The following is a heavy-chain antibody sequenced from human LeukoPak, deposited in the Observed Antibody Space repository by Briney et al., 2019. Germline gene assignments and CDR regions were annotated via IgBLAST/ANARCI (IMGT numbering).Heavy chain of an antibody. CDR1: GFIFSSYW. V-gene: IGHV3-7*01. Sequence: GGSLRLSCAASGFIFSSYWMSWVRQAPGKGLEWVANIKQRGSEKYYVDSVKGRLTISRDDAKNSVYLQMSSLRDEDTAVYYCARQKTTVTTAYFDYWGQGTLVTVSS. CDR2: IKQRGSEK. CDR3: ARQKTTVTTAYFDY. D-gene: IGHD4-17*01. J-gene: IGHJ4*02.